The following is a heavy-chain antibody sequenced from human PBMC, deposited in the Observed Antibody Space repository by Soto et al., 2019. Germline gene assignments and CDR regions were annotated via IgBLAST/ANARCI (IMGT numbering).Heavy chain of an antibody. CDR3: ARGRDRRCCKLASVNGMDV. J-gene: IGHJ6*02. D-gene: IGHD4-17*01. CDR1: GYTFTSYD. V-gene: IGHV1-8*01. Sequence: ASVKVSCKASGYTFTSYDINWVRQATGQGLEWMGWMNPNSGNTGYAQKFQGRVTMTRNTSISTAYMELSSLTSEDTAVYYCARGRDRRCCKLASVNGMDVWGQGTTVTVSS. CDR2: MNPNSGNT.